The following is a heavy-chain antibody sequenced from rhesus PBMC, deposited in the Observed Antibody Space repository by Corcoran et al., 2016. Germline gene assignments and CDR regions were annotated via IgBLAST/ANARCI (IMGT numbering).Heavy chain of an antibody. CDR3: ARGTNYGLHDAFDF. CDR1: GFTFGSYA. V-gene: IGHV1-198*02. CDR2: IIPLFGKT. D-gene: IGHD4-17*01. Sequence: QVQLVQSGAEVKKPGASVKVSCKASGFTFGSYAINLVRQDPGQGLEWMGVIIPLFGKTNYAEKIQDRVTITADTSTSTAYMERSSLRSEDTAVYYCARGTNYGLHDAFDFWGQGLRVTVSS. J-gene: IGHJ3*01.